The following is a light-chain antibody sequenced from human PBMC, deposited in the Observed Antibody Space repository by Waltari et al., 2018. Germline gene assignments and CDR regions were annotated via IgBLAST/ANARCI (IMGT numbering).Light chain of an antibody. CDR3: SSYAGSNTYI. Sequence: QAALTQPRSVSGSPGQSVTISRTGTSSDIGGYNYVSWYQQHPGTAPKLMIYEVSKRPSGVSDRFSGSKSSNTASLTISGLQAEDEADYFCSSYAGSNTYIFGSGTRLTVL. J-gene: IGLJ1*01. CDR2: EVS. V-gene: IGLV2-11*01. CDR1: SSDIGGYNY.